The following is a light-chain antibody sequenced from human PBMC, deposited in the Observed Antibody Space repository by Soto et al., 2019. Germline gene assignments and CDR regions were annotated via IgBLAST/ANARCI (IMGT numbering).Light chain of an antibody. V-gene: IGKV3-20*01. CDR3: QHYGSSWT. CDR2: GAS. Sequence: EIVLTQSPGTLSLSPLEIATLSFMASQSVSSSYLAWYQQKAGQAPRLLIYGASNRATGIPDRFSGSGSGTDFILTISRLETEDFAVYYCQHYGSSWTFGQGTKVDIK. J-gene: IGKJ1*01. CDR1: QSVSSSY.